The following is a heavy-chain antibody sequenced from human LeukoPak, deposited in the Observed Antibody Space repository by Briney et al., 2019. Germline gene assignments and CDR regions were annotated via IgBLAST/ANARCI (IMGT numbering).Heavy chain of an antibody. CDR1: GASINSHY. J-gene: IGHJ4*02. Sequence: SETLSLTCSVSGASINSHYWSWIRQSPGKGLEWIGYVFNGGSTNYNPSLRSRVTMSLDTSRDQFSLRLSSVTAADTAIYYCASRPAGTTWYGVFDYWSQGTLVTVSS. D-gene: IGHD6-13*01. V-gene: IGHV4-59*11. CDR3: ASRPAGTTWYGVFDY. CDR2: VFNGGST.